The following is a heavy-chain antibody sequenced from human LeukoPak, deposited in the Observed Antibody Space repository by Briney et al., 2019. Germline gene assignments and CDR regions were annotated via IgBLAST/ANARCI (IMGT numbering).Heavy chain of an antibody. Sequence: SETLSLTCTVSGGSISSGDYYWSWIRQPPGKGLEWIGYIYYSGSTYYNPSLKSRVTISVGTSKNQFSLKLSSVTAADTAVYYCARGDYVWGSYRNLLFDYWGQGTLVTVSS. V-gene: IGHV4-30-4*01. CDR1: GGSISSGDYY. CDR2: IYYSGST. CDR3: ARGDYVWGSYRNLLFDY. D-gene: IGHD3-16*02. J-gene: IGHJ4*02.